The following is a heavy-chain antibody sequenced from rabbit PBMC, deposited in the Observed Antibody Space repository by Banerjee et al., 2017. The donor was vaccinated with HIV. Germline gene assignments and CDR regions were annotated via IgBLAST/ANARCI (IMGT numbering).Heavy chain of an antibody. D-gene: IGHD1-1*01. CDR2: IYAGNAHP. V-gene: IGHV1S45*01. CDR3: AREKYDSGAIDYGDL. CDR1: GFSFSSNYW. J-gene: IGHJ6*01. Sequence: QEQLEESGGDLVKPEGSLTLTCTASGFSFSSNYWICWVRQAPGKGLEWIACIYAGNAHPYYANWAKGRFTISKTSSTTVTLQMTSLTAADTATYFCAREKYDSGAIDYGDLWGQGTLVTVS.